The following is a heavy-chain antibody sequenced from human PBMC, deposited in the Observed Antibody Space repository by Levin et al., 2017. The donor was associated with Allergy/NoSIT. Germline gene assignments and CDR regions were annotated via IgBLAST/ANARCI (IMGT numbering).Heavy chain of an antibody. CDR3: ACASSRIDDSSGYYPPTAWDY. J-gene: IGHJ4*02. V-gene: IGHV1-18*01. CDR1: GYTFTSYG. CDR2: ISAYNGNT. D-gene: IGHD3-22*01. Sequence: GESLKISCKASGYTFTSYGISWVRQAPGQGLEWMGWISAYNGNTNYAQKLQGRVTMTTDTSTSTAYMELRSLRSDDTAVYYCACASSRIDDSSGYYPPTAWDYWGQGTLVTVSS.